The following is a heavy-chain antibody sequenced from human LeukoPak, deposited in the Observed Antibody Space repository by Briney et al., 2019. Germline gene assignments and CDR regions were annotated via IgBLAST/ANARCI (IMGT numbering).Heavy chain of an antibody. D-gene: IGHD3-10*01. CDR3: AKGGWFGELSSYYYYYMDV. CDR1: GFTFSSYG. V-gene: IGHV3-23*01. J-gene: IGHJ6*03. Sequence: GGSLRLSCAACGFTFSSYGMSGVRQAPGKGLEGVSAISGSGGSIYYADSVKGRFTISRDNSKNTLYLQMNSLRAEDTAVYYCAKGGWFGELSSYYYYYMDVWGKGTTVTISS. CDR2: ISGSGGSI.